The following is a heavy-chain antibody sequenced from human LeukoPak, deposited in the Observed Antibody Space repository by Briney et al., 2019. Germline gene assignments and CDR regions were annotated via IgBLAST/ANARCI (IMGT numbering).Heavy chain of an antibody. CDR2: IKHNSGGT. CDR3: ARVEGSAATRGD. D-gene: IGHD1-7*01. J-gene: IGHJ4*02. CDR1: GYTFTAYY. Sequence: ASVTVSFTASGYTFTAYYVHWVRQAPGQGHEWMGLIKHNSGGTIYAQMFQGRVTMTRDTSISTAYMELSRLTSDDTAVYYCARVEGSAATRGDWGQGTLVTVSS. V-gene: IGHV1-2*02.